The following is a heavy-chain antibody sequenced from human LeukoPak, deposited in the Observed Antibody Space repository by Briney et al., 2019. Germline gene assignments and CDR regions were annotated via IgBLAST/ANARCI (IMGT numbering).Heavy chain of an antibody. CDR3: ARDRSSGWLGDYYYGMDV. D-gene: IGHD6-19*01. V-gene: IGHV3-11*06. J-gene: IGHJ6*04. CDR2: ISSSSYT. CDR1: GFTFSDYY. Sequence: PGGSLRLSCAASGFTFSDYYMSWIRQAPGKGLEWVSYISSSSYTNYADSVKGRFTISRDNAKNSLYLQINSLRAEDTAVYYCARDRSSGWLGDYYYGMDVWGKGTTVTVSS.